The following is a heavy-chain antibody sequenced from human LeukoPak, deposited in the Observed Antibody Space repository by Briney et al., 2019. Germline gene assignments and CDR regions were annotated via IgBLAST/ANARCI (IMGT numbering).Heavy chain of an antibody. V-gene: IGHV4-39*01. CDR3: ARGGITMISF. CDR1: GGSISSSSYY. D-gene: IGHD3-22*01. Sequence: SETLSLTCTVSGGSISSSSYYWGWIRQPPGKGLEWIGSIYYSGSTYYNPSLKSRVTISVDTSKNQFSLKLSSVTAADTAVYYCARGGITMISFWGQGTLVTVSS. J-gene: IGHJ4*02. CDR2: IYYSGST.